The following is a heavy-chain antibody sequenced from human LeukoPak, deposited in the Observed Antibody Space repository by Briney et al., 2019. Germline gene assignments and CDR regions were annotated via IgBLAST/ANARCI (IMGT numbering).Heavy chain of an antibody. Sequence: GESLKISCKVSGYSFTAHWIGWVRQMPGKGLEWMGIISPGESDTRYSPSFQGQVTISADKSISTAYLQWSSLKASDTAMYYCARQIGIAAAGTFDYWGQGTLVTVSS. D-gene: IGHD6-13*01. CDR1: GYSFTAHW. V-gene: IGHV5-51*01. CDR3: ARQIGIAAAGTFDY. J-gene: IGHJ4*02. CDR2: ISPGESDT.